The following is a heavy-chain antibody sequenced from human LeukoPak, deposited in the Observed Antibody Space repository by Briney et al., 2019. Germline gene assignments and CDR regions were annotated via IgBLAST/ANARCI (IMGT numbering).Heavy chain of an antibody. CDR3: ARDSRGYYDSRGNY. CDR1: GFTFSDCY. CDR2: ISSSGSTI. J-gene: IGHJ4*02. Sequence: GGSLRLSCAASGFTFSDCYMSWIRQAPGKGLEWVSYISSSGSTIYYADSVKGRFTISRDNAKNSLYLQMISLRAEDTAVYYCARDSRGYYDSRGNYWGQGTLVTVSS. V-gene: IGHV3-11*01. D-gene: IGHD3-22*01.